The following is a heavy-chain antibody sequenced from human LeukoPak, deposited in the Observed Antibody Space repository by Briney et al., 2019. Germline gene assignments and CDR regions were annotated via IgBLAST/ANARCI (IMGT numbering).Heavy chain of an antibody. D-gene: IGHD1-26*01. CDR1: GGTFSSYA. J-gene: IGHJ4*02. V-gene: IGHV1-18*01. CDR3: ARDLSIRVGARLGPY. CDR2: ISAYDGNT. Sequence: ASVKVSCKASGGTFSSYAISWVRQAPGQGLEWMGWISAYDGNTNYAQKLQGRVTMTTDTSTSTAYMELRSLRSDDTAVYYCARDLSIRVGARLGPYWGQGTLVTVSS.